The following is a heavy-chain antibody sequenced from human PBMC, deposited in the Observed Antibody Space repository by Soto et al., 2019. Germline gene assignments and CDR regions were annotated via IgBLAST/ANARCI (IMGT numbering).Heavy chain of an antibody. J-gene: IGHJ4*02. V-gene: IGHV3-53*01. CDR1: GFTSSSYA. Sequence: PGGSLRLSCAASGFTSSSYAMSWVRQAPGKGLEWVSVIYSGGSTYYADSVKGRFTISRDNSKNTLYLQMNSLRAEDTAVYYCARDNRYDSSGSHWGQGTLVTVSS. CDR3: ARDNRYDSSGSH. CDR2: IYSGGST. D-gene: IGHD3-22*01.